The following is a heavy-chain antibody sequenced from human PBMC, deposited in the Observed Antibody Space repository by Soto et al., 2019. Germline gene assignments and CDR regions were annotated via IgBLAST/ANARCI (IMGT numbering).Heavy chain of an antibody. CDR1: GFTFSSYG. J-gene: IGHJ4*02. V-gene: IGHV3-30*18. CDR3: AKDLGVPAAIAFDY. Sequence: GGSLRLSCAASGFTFSSYGIHWGRQAPGKGLEWVAVISYDGSNKYYADSVKGRFTISRDNSKNTLYLQMNSLRAEDTAVYYCAKDLGVPAAIAFDYWGQGTLVTVSS. CDR2: ISYDGSNK. D-gene: IGHD2-2*01.